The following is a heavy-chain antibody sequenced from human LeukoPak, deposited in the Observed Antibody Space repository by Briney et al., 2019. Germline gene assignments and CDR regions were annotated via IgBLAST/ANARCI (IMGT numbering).Heavy chain of an antibody. D-gene: IGHD5-18*01. CDR1: GGSISSYY. V-gene: IGHV4-59*01. CDR3: ASWRYSYGYGY. J-gene: IGHJ4*02. Sequence: SETLSLTCTVSGGSISSYYWSWIRQPPGKGLEWIGYIYYSGSTNYNPSLKSRVTISVDTSKNQFSLKLSSVTAADTAVYYCASWRYSYGYGYWGQGTLVTVSS. CDR2: IYYSGST.